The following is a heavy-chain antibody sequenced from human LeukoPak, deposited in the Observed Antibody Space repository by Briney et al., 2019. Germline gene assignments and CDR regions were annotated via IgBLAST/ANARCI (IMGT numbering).Heavy chain of an antibody. CDR1: GFTFSSYA. CDR3: AKSRGRDGYNW. V-gene: IGHV3-23*01. D-gene: IGHD5-24*01. Sequence: GGSLRLSCAASGFTFSSYAMSWVRQAPGKGLEWVSAISGSGGSTYYADSVKGRSTISRDNSKNTLYLQMNSRRAEDTAVYYCAKSRGRDGYNWWGQGTLVTVSS. CDR2: ISGSGGST. J-gene: IGHJ4*02.